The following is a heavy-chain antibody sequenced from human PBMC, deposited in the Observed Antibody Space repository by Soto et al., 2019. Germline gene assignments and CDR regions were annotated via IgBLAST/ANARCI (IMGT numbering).Heavy chain of an antibody. J-gene: IGHJ6*02. D-gene: IGHD5-12*01. CDR2: IYYSGST. Sequence: SETLSLTCTVSGGSISSGGYYWSWIRQHPGKGLEWIGYIYYSGSTYCNPSLKSRVTISVDTSKNQFSLKLSSVTAADTAVYYCARDGGYDFGYYYGMDVWGQGTTVTVSS. CDR3: ARDGGYDFGYYYGMDV. CDR1: GGSISSGGYY. V-gene: IGHV4-31*03.